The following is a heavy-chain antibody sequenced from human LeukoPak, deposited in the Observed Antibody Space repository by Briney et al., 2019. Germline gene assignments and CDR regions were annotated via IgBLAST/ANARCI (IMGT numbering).Heavy chain of an antibody. CDR3: ARDVVGAAGPFNY. CDR1: GGSISSTHYY. CDR2: IYYTGTT. V-gene: IGHV4-39*07. J-gene: IGHJ4*02. D-gene: IGHD6-13*01. Sequence: SETLSLTCTVSGGSISSTHYYWGWVRQPPGKGLGWIGSIYYTGTTYYNPSLKSRVTISVDTSKNQFSLKLNSVTAADTAVYYCARDVVGAAGPFNYWGQGILVTVSS.